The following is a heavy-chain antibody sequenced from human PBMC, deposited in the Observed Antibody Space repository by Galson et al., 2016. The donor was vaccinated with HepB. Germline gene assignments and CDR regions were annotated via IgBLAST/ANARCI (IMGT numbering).Heavy chain of an antibody. CDR2: IRSKTYYGTA. CDR3: ARGYTNTWYVAGFDY. D-gene: IGHD6-13*01. Sequence: SLRLSCAASGFTFGDYPMTWFRQAPGKGLEWVGFIRSKTYYGTAAYAASVEGRFTISRDDSKRIAYPQMDSPKPEDSAVYYCARGYTNTWYVAGFDYWGQGTLVTVSS. V-gene: IGHV3-49*03. J-gene: IGHJ4*02. CDR1: GFTFGDYP.